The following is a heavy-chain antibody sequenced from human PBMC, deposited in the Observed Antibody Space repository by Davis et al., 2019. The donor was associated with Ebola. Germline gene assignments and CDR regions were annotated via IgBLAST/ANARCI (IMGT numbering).Heavy chain of an antibody. V-gene: IGHV5-51*01. D-gene: IGHD4-11*01. CDR1: GYSFPSYR. CDR2: IYPGDSDT. Sequence: GESLKISCKGSGYSFPSYRIAWVRQMPGKGLECMGIIYPGDSDTRYSPSFQGQVTISADKSISTAYLQWSSLKASDTAMYYCAKVKTAAYYFDYWGQGTLVTVSS. J-gene: IGHJ4*02. CDR3: AKVKTAAYYFDY.